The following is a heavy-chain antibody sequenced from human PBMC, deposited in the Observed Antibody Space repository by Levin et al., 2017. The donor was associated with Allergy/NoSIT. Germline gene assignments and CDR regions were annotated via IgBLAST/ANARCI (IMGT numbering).Heavy chain of an antibody. J-gene: IGHJ5*02. D-gene: IGHD2-2*01. CDR2: INHSGST. CDR3: ARFDIVVVPAATRAFDP. Sequence: LQTPGKGLEWIGEINHSGSTNYNPSLKSRVTISVDTSKNQFSLKLSSVTAADTAVYYCARFDIVVVPAATRAFDPWGQGTLVTVSS. V-gene: IGHV4-34*01.